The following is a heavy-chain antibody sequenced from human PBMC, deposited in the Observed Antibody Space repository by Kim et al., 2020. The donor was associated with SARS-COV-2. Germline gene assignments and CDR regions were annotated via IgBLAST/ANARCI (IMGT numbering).Heavy chain of an antibody. D-gene: IGHD3-10*01. J-gene: IGHJ4*02. Sequence: GGSLRLSCAASGFTFSNYAMTWVRQAPGKGLEWVSVINDSGGSTYYADSVKGRFTISRDNSKNTLYLQMDSLRAEDTAFYHCARVYNYGSGNYYDSWGQGTLVTVSS. V-gene: IGHV3-23*01. CDR1: GFTFSNYA. CDR2: INDSGGST. CDR3: ARVYNYGSGNYYDS.